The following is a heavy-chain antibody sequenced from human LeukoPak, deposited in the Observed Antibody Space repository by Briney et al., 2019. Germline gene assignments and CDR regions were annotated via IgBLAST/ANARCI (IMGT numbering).Heavy chain of an antibody. CDR3: ARDTVHRKRGH. V-gene: IGHV3-11*01. CDR2: ISSSADIV. J-gene: IGHJ4*02. Sequence: KPGGSLRLSCAAPGFSSIEYDMSRGRQAPGRGLEWISDISSSADIVAYADSVKGRFTISRDNAKDSLFLQMSSLRADDTAVYYSARDTVHRKRGHRGQGILVTVSS. D-gene: IGHD3-10*01. CDR1: GFSSIEYD.